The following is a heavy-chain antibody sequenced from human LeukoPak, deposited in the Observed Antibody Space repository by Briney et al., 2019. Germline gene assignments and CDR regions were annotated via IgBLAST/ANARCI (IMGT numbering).Heavy chain of an antibody. V-gene: IGHV4-61*10. CDR2: VHISGST. J-gene: IGHJ5*02. Sequence: SETLSLTCTVSGGSISSRSYCWSWIRQPAGKGLEWIGHVHISGSTNYNPSLKSRVTISVDTSKNQFSLKLSSVTAADTAVYYCARSARYYGSGSYYNGGWFDPWGQGTLVTVSS. CDR1: GGSISSRSYC. D-gene: IGHD3-10*01. CDR3: ARSARYYGSGSYYNGGWFDP.